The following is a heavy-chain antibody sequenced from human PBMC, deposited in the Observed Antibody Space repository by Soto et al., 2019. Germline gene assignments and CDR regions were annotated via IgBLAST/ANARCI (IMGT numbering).Heavy chain of an antibody. V-gene: IGHV3-7*03. CDR1: GFIFSSSW. CDR2: IKPDGSEV. D-gene: IGHD3-3*01. J-gene: IGHJ6*02. Sequence: GGSLRLSCTASGFIFSSSWMTWVRQAPGKGLEWVANIKPDGSEVYYADSMKGRFTISRGNPRNSLYLQMSSLRAEDTAVYYCARQSLLKSIPIYGYYYYAMDVWGQGTTVTVSS. CDR3: ARQSLLKSIPIYGYYYYAMDV.